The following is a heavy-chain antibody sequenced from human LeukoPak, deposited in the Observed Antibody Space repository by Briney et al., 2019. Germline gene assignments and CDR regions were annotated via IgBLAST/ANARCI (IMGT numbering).Heavy chain of an antibody. D-gene: IGHD2-15*01. CDR1: GFTFSSYG. V-gene: IGHV3-30*18. CDR2: ISYDGSNK. J-gene: IGHJ3*02. CDR3: AKGRSYCSGGSCYPDASDI. Sequence: GGSLRLSCAASGFTFSSYGMHWVRQAPGKGLEWVAVISYDGSNKYYADSVKGRFTISRDNSKNTLYLQMNSLRAEDTAVYYCAKGRSYCSGGSCYPDASDIWGQGTMVTVSS.